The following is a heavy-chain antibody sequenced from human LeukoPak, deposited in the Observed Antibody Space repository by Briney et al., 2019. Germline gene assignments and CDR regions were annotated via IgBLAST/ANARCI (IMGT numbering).Heavy chain of an antibody. Sequence: GGSLRLSCAGSGFTFSSYAMSWVRQAPGKGLEWVSVISGSGGSTYYADSVKGRFTISRDNAKNSLYLQMNSLRAEDTALYYCAKGVATITNYYYGMDVWGQGTTVTVSS. CDR3: AKGVATITNYYYGMDV. J-gene: IGHJ6*02. CDR2: ISGSGGST. CDR1: GFTFSSYA. D-gene: IGHD5-12*01. V-gene: IGHV3-23*01.